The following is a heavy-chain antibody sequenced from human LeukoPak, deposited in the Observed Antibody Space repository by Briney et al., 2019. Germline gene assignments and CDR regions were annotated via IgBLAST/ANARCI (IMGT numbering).Heavy chain of an antibody. CDR3: ARWGGTRQYYFDY. J-gene: IGHJ4*02. CDR2: TRFDGSIK. V-gene: IGHV3-33*01. Sequence: GRSLRLSCAVSAFIFSDYGFHWVRQAPGKGREWVAVTRFDGSIKQYADSVKGRFTISRDDSKNTLYLQMNFLKSEDTAVYYCARWGGTRQYYFDYWGQGTLVTVSS. CDR1: AFIFSDYG. D-gene: IGHD1-1*01.